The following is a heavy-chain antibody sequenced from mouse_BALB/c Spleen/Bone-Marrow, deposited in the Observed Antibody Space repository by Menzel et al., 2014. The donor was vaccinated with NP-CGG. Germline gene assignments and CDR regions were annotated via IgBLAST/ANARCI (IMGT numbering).Heavy chain of an antibody. CDR2: IWGDGST. Sequence: QVQLQQSGPGLVAPSQSLSITCTVSGFSLAGYGVNWVRQPPGKGLEWLGMIWGDGSTDYNSALKSRLSISKDNSKSQVFLKMNSLQTDDTARYYCARGGNYYAMDYWGQGTSVTVSS. V-gene: IGHV2-6-7*01. D-gene: IGHD2-1*01. J-gene: IGHJ4*01. CDR3: ARGGNYYAMDY. CDR1: GFSLAGYG.